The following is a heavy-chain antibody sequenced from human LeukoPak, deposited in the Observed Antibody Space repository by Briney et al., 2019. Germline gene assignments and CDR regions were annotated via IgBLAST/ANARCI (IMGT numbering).Heavy chain of an antibody. Sequence: SETLSLTCAVYGGSFSGYFWNWIRQPPGKGLEWIGEINHSVITNYNPSLKSRVTISVDTSKNQFSLELSSVTAADTAVYYCASLFRWADYWGQGTLVTVSS. V-gene: IGHV4-34*01. D-gene: IGHD4-23*01. CDR2: INHSVIT. CDR1: GGSFSGYF. J-gene: IGHJ4*02. CDR3: ASLFRWADY.